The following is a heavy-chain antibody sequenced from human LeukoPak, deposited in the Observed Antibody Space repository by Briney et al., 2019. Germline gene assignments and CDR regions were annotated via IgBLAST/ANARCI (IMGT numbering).Heavy chain of an antibody. CDR2: INQDGSAQ. CDR1: GFSFSGYW. V-gene: IGHV3-7*01. D-gene: IGHD3-9*01. Sequence: GGSLRLSCTASGFSFSGYWMSWVRQAPGKGLEWVANINQDGSAQYYVDSVKGQFTISKDNAKNSLYLQMNSLRVEDTAVYYCARDSESWTETGPRFDYWGQGTLVTVSS. CDR3: ARDSESWTETGPRFDY. J-gene: IGHJ4*02.